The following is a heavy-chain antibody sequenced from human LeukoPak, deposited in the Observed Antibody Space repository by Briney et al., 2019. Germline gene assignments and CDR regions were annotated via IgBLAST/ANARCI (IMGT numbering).Heavy chain of an antibody. CDR3: ARGSGSYWRNDAFDI. D-gene: IGHD1-26*01. Sequence: ASVKVSCKASGYTFTSYGISWVRQAPGQGVEWMGWISAYNGNTNYAQKLQGRVTMTTDTSTSTAYMELRSLRSDDTAVYYCARGSGSYWRNDAFDIWGQGTMVTVSS. CDR1: GYTFTSYG. V-gene: IGHV1-18*01. CDR2: ISAYNGNT. J-gene: IGHJ3*02.